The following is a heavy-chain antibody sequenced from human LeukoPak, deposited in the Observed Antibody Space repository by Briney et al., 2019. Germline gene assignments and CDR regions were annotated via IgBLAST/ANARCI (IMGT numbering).Heavy chain of an antibody. V-gene: IGHV4-39*01. J-gene: IGHJ4*02. CDR3: ARPQQYSSGPFDY. CDR2: IYYSGST. Sequence: PSETLSLTCTVSGGSISSSSYYWGWIRQPPGKGLEWIGSIYYSGSTYYNPSLKSRVTISVDTSKNQFSLKLSSVTAADTAVYYCARPQQYSSGPFDYWGQGTLVTVSS. CDR1: GGSISSSSYY. D-gene: IGHD6-19*01.